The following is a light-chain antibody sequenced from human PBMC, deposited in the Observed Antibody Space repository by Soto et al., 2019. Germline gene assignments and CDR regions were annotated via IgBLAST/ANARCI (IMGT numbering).Light chain of an antibody. CDR3: TSYTSSSTGV. CDR2: DVS. J-gene: IGLJ1*01. V-gene: IGLV2-14*03. CDR1: GSDVGGYNY. Sequence: QSVLTQPASVSGCPGQSITISCTGTGSDVGGYNYVSWYQQHPDKAPKLIIYDVSNRPSGVSNRFSGSKSGNTASLTISGLQAEDEADYYCTSYTSSSTGVFGTGTKVTVL.